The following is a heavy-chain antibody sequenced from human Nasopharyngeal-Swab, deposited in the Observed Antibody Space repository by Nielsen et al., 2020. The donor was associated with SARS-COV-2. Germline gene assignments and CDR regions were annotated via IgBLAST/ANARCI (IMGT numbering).Heavy chain of an antibody. J-gene: IGHJ4*02. CDR2: ISSSSSYI. CDR3: ARGGVVPAVSNFDY. D-gene: IGHD2-2*01. Sequence: GGSLRLSCAASGFTFSSYSMNWVRQAPGKGLEWVSSISSSSSYIYYADSVKGRFTISRDNAKNSLYLQMNSLRAEDTAVYYCARGGVVPAVSNFDYWGQGTLVTVSS. CDR1: GFTFSSYS. V-gene: IGHV3-21*04.